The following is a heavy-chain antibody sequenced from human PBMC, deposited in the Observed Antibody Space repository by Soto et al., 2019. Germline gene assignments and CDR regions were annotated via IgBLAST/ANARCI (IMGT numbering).Heavy chain of an antibody. J-gene: IGHJ3*02. CDR2: INTYNGDT. CDR3: AKNLLVTTPDGFDI. CDR1: GYTFTGYF. Sequence: ASVKVSCKASGYTFTGYFMHWVRQAPGQGLEWMGWINTYNGDTNFAQKFQGRITMTRDTSITTAYMEMSRLRSDDTAMYYCAKNLLVTTPDGFDIWGRGTMVTVSS. D-gene: IGHD1-1*01. V-gene: IGHV1-2*02.